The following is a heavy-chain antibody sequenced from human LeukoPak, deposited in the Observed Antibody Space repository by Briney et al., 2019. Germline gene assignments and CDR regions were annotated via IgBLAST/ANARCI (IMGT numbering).Heavy chain of an antibody. J-gene: IGHJ3*02. CDR1: GFSFSDYY. V-gene: IGHV3-11*03. CDR2: ISSSATYT. CDR3: ARSFYDFLNGPYEEAFDM. Sequence: GRSLRLSCAASGFSFSDYYMNWIRQAPGKVLEWVSYISSSATYTDYAESVKGRFTVSRDNAKNSLYLQMNSMRAEDTAVYYCARSFYDFLNGPYEEAFDMWGQGTMVTVSS. D-gene: IGHD3-3*01.